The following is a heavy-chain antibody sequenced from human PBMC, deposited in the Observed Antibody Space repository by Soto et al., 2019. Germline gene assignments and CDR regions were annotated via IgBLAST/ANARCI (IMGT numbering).Heavy chain of an antibody. CDR2: ISGGGGST. CDR1: GFTFSSYA. V-gene: IGHV3-23*01. D-gene: IGHD3-10*01. Sequence: GGSLRLSCAASGFTFSSYAMSWVRQAPGKGLEWVSAISGGGGSTYYADSVKGRFTISRDNSKNTLYLQMNSLRAEDTAVYYCAKLSGGFGPSYYYYGMDVWGQGTTVTVSS. CDR3: AKLSGGFGPSYYYYGMDV. J-gene: IGHJ6*02.